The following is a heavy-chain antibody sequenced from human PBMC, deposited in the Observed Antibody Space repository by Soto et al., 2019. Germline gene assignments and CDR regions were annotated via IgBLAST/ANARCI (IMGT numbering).Heavy chain of an antibody. Sequence: PSETLSLTCTVPGRSISSSSYYWGWIRQPPGKGLEWIGSIYYSGSTYYNPSLKSRVTISVDTSKNQFSLKLSSVTAADTAVYYCARWFGENDYSNAPDEAYYYYGMDVWGQGTTVTVSS. CDR3: ARWFGENDYSNAPDEAYYYYGMDV. J-gene: IGHJ6*02. D-gene: IGHD4-4*01. CDR2: IYYSGST. CDR1: GRSISSSSYY. V-gene: IGHV4-39*01.